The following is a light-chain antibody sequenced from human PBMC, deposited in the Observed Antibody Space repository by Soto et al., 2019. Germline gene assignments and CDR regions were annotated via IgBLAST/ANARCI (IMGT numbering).Light chain of an antibody. J-gene: IGKJ2*01. CDR3: QFRSSWTYT. CDR1: QSVSSY. Sequence: EVVLTQSPDTLSLSPGERATLSCRASQSVSSYLAWYQQKPGQSPRLLIYDASTRATGIPARFSGSGSGTDFTLTISSLEPEDFAVYYCQFRSSWTYTFGQGTKLEIK. CDR2: DAS. V-gene: IGKV3-11*01.